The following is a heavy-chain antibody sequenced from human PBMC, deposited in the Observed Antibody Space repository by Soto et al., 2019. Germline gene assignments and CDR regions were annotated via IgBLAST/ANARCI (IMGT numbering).Heavy chain of an antibody. CDR2: ISGSGGST. D-gene: IGHD6-19*01. CDR1: GFTFSSYA. V-gene: IGHV3-23*01. Sequence: GGSLRLSCAASGFTFSSYAMSWVRQAPGKGLEWVSVISGSGGSTYYADSVKGRFTISRDNSKNTLYLQMNSLRAEDTAVYYCATVGQWLPYRDYYYYGMDVWGQGTTVTVSS. J-gene: IGHJ6*02. CDR3: ATVGQWLPYRDYYYYGMDV.